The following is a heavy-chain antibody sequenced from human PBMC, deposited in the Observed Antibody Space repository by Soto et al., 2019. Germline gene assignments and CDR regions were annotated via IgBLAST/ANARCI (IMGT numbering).Heavy chain of an antibody. D-gene: IGHD3-10*01. J-gene: IGHJ4*02. CDR2: IYYSGST. V-gene: IGHV4-39*01. CDR1: GGSISSSSYY. CDR3: ATPGYYYGSGSYYNGLGKEFDY. Sequence: QLQLQESGPGLVKPSETLSLTCTVSGGSISSSSYYWGWIRQPPGKGLEWIGSIYYSGSTYYNPSLKRLVPISVDTSKNQFSLKLSSVTAADTAVYYCATPGYYYGSGSYYNGLGKEFDYWGQGTLVTVSS.